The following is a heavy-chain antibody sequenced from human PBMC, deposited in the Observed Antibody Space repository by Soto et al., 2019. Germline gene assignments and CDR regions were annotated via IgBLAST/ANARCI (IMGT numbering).Heavy chain of an antibody. CDR3: ARGVAYYGSEYYGMDV. Sequence: ASVKVCCKESGYTFNSYYMHWVRQAHRQGLEWMGIINPSGGSTSYAQKFQGRVTMTRDTSTSTVYMELSSLRSEDTAVYYCARGVAYYGSEYYGMDVWGQGTTVTVSS. D-gene: IGHD3-10*01. V-gene: IGHV1-46*02. CDR1: GYTFNSYY. CDR2: INPSGGST. J-gene: IGHJ6*02.